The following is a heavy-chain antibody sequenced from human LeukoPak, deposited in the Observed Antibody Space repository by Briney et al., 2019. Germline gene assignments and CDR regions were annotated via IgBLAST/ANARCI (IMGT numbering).Heavy chain of an antibody. CDR3: ARAPSHYYYYYMDV. CDR1: GGSISSYY. V-gene: IGHV4-59*01. CDR2: IFYSGNT. Sequence: SETLSLTCTVSGGSISSYYWSWIRQPPGKGLEWIGYIFYSGNTNYNPSLKSRVTISVDTSKNQFSLKLSSVTAADTAVYYCARAPSHYYYYYMDVWGKGTTVTVSS. J-gene: IGHJ6*03.